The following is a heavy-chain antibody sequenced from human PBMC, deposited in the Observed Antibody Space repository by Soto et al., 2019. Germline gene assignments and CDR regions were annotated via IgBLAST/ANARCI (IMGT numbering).Heavy chain of an antibody. CDR1: GGSISTYY. J-gene: IGHJ6*02. Sequence: PSETLSLTCTVSGGSISTYYWSWIRQPPGKGLEWIGYIDYSGSTNYNPSLKSRVTISVDTSKNHFSLKLTSVTAADTAVYYCARDLSYYDFWGGPSGMDVWGQGTTVT. CDR2: IDYSGST. CDR3: ARDLSYYDFWGGPSGMDV. D-gene: IGHD3-3*01. V-gene: IGHV4-59*01.